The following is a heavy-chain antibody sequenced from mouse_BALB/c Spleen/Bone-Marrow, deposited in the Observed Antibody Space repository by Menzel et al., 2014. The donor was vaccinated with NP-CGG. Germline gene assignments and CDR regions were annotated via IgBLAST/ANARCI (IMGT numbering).Heavy chain of an antibody. CDR1: GFTFSNYG. CDR2: INSNGGST. D-gene: IGHD2-1*01. CDR3: VRGNYGNYVDYFDF. V-gene: IGHV5-6-3*01. Sequence: VQLVEFGGGLVQPVGSLKLSCAASGFTFSNYGMSWVRQTPDKRLELVATINSNGGSTYYPDSVKGRFTISRDTAKNTLYLQMSSLKSEETAMYYCVRGNYGNYVDYFDFWGQGTTLTVSS. J-gene: IGHJ2*01.